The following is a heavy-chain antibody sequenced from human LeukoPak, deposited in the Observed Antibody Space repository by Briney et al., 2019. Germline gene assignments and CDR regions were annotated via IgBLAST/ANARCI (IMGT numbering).Heavy chain of an antibody. CDR1: GFTFSSYA. V-gene: IGHV3-23*01. D-gene: IGHD5-12*01. CDR2: ISGSGGST. CDR3: AKDSIVATIIGDGFDP. Sequence: GGSLRLSCAASGFTFSSYAMSWVRQAPGKGLEWVSAISGSGGSTYYADSVKGRFTISRDNSKNTLYLQMNSLRAEDTAVYYCAKDSIVATIIGDGFDPWGQGTLVTVSS. J-gene: IGHJ5*02.